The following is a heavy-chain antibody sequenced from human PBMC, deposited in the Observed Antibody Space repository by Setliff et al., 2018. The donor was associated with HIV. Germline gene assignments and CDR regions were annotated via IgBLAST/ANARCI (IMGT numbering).Heavy chain of an antibody. CDR1: GFTFSSYS. D-gene: IGHD1-26*01. Sequence: GGSLRLSCAASGFTFSSYSMNWVRQAPGKGLEWVSSISSSSTYIYYADSVRGRFTISRDNAKNSLYLQMNCLRAEDTAVYYCARVGVGATVFFDYWGQGTLVTVSS. CDR3: ARVGVGATVFFDY. V-gene: IGHV3-21*01. CDR2: ISSSSTYI. J-gene: IGHJ4*02.